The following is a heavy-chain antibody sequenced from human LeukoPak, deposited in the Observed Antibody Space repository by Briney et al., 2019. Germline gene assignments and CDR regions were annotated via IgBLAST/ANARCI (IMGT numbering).Heavy chain of an antibody. CDR1: GCTFTGYY. D-gene: IGHD5-24*01. CDR3: ARGLVEMATIVDAFDI. J-gene: IGHJ3*02. Sequence: ASVKVSCKTSGCTFTGYYMHWVRQAPGQGLEWMGRINPNSGGTNYAQKFQGRVTMTRDTSISTAYMELSRLRSDDTAVYYCARGLVEMATIVDAFDIWGQGTMVTVSS. V-gene: IGHV1-2*06. CDR2: INPNSGGT.